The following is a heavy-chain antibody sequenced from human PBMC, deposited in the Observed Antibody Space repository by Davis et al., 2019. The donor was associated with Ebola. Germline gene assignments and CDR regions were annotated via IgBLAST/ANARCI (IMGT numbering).Heavy chain of an antibody. CDR3: ATSPDDFTTILSYFEN. CDR2: ISYSGST. CDR1: GGSIGSGAYY. Sequence: MPSETLSLTCTVSGGSIGSGAYYGGWIRQPPGRGLEWIGSISYSGSTYYNPSLNSRVAISVDTSKNQFSLKLTSVTAADTAIYYCATSPDDFTTILSYFENWGQGTLVTVSS. J-gene: IGHJ4*02. D-gene: IGHD3-9*01. V-gene: IGHV4-39*01.